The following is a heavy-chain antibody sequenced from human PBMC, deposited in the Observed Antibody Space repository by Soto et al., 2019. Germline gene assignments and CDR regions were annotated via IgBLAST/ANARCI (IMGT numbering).Heavy chain of an antibody. CDR1: GYTFTSYG. CDR2: ISAYNGNT. D-gene: IGHD3-3*01. J-gene: IGHJ5*02. Sequence: QVQLVQSGAEVKKPGASVKVSCKASGYTFTSYGISWVRQAPGQGLEWMGWISAYNGNTNYAQKLQGRVTMTTDTSTNTAYMELRSLRSDDTAVYYCARAHPDYDFWSGYSPNWFDPWGQGTLVTVSS. CDR3: ARAHPDYDFWSGYSPNWFDP. V-gene: IGHV1-18*01.